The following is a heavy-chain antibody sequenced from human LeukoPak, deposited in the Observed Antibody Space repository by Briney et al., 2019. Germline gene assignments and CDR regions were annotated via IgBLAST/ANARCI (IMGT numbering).Heavy chain of an antibody. CDR1: GFTFSIYA. J-gene: IGHJ3*02. D-gene: IGHD1-26*01. CDR3: AKGRWELPMHAFDI. CDR2: ISGSGGST. Sequence: GGSLRLSCAASGFTFSIYATSWVRQAPGKGLEWVSAISGSGGSTYYADSVKGRFTISRDNSKNTLYLQMNSLRAEDTAVYYCAKGRWELPMHAFDIWGQGTMVTVSS. V-gene: IGHV3-23*01.